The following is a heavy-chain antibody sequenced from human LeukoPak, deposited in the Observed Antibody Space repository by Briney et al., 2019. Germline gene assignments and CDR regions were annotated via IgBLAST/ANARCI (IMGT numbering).Heavy chain of an antibody. V-gene: IGHV1-8*03. Sequence: ASVKVSCKASGYTFTSYDINWVRQATGQGLEWMGWMNPNSGNTGYAQKFQGRVTITRNTSISTAYMELSSLRSEDTAVYYCARGNLQLYYYDSSGYLQHFDYWGQGTLVTVSS. J-gene: IGHJ4*02. CDR3: ARGNLQLYYYDSSGYLQHFDY. CDR1: GYTFTSYD. CDR2: MNPNSGNT. D-gene: IGHD3-22*01.